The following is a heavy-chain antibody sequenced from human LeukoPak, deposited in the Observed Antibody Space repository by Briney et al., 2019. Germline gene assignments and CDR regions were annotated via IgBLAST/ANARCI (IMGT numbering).Heavy chain of an antibody. Sequence: SETLPLTCTVSSDSVSSGSYYWSWIRQPPGEGLEWIGYIYKSGSANYNPSLKSRVIISLDTSKNQFSLKLASVTAADTAVYYCARMALTKSDAFDIWGQGTMVTVST. CDR1: SDSVSSGSYY. D-gene: IGHD5-24*01. V-gene: IGHV4-61*01. J-gene: IGHJ3*02. CDR3: ARMALTKSDAFDI. CDR2: IYKSGSA.